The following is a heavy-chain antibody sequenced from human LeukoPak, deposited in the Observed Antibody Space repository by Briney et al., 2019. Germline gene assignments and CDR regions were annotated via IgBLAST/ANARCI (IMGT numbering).Heavy chain of an antibody. CDR2: IYSGGRT. Sequence: GGSLRLSCAASGFTVSSNSMSWVRQAPGKGLEWASVIYSGGRTYYVDSVKGRFTISRDNSKNIVYLQMNSLRAEDTAVYYCARPDNYGYYFEYWGQGTLVTVSS. CDR3: ARPDNYGYYFEY. V-gene: IGHV3-53*01. J-gene: IGHJ4*02. CDR1: GFTVSSNS. D-gene: IGHD5-18*01.